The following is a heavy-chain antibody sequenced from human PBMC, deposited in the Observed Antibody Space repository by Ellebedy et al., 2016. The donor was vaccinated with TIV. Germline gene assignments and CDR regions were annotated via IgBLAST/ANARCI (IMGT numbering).Heavy chain of an antibody. CDR2: ISYDGNTK. V-gene: IGHV3-30*18. D-gene: IGHD3-10*01. J-gene: IGHJ6*02. CDR3: AKDGDYYASGSCRLDV. CDR1: GFTFSSYW. Sequence: GESLKISXAASGFTFSSYWMHWVRQAPGKGLEWVAVISYDGNTKYYVDSVKGRYTISRDNSKNTVYLQMNSLRAEDTAVYYCAKDGDYYASGSCRLDVWGQGTTVTVSS.